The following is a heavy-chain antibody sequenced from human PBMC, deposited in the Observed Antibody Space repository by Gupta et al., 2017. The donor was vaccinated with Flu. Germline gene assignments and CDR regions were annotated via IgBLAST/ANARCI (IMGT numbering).Heavy chain of an antibody. CDR3: ARDSWVTTMRFDV. J-gene: IGHJ5*02. Sequence: QVQLVQSGTEVKKPGASVKLSCEAYGCTFASCGLPWVRQAPGQRLEWMGWIDPDTGNTEFSEKFQGRISITKYTSANSAYMELGSLRSEDTDLYYCARDSWVTTMRFDVWGQGSLVTVSS. V-gene: IGHV1-3*01. CDR1: GCTFASCG. CDR2: IDPDTGNT. D-gene: IGHD2-21*02.